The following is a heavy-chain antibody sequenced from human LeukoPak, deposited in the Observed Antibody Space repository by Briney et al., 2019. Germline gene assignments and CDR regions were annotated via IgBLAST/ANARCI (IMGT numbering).Heavy chain of an antibody. Sequence: ASVKVSCKASGYMFTDYYLHWVRQAPGQGLEWMGWIHPNNGDTDYAQKFQGRVTMTRDTSSSTAYMDLSSLRSDDTAVYYCASRAREDSGHAVDYWGPGTLVTVSS. V-gene: IGHV1-2*02. CDR2: IHPNNGDT. J-gene: IGHJ4*02. CDR1: GYMFTDYY. D-gene: IGHD5-12*01. CDR3: ASRAREDSGHAVDY.